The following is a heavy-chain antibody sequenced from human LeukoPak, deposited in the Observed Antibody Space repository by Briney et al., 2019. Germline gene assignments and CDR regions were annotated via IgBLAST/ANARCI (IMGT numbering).Heavy chain of an antibody. CDR3: AGLWFGELFLDS. Sequence: SETLSLTCTVSGGSISRDGYYWSWIRQNPGKGLEWIGYISYTGSTYYNPSLKSRVTMSVDTSKSHLSLKLNSVTAADTAVYYCAGLWFGELFLDSWGQGVLVTVSS. CDR2: ISYTGST. CDR1: GGSISRDGYY. J-gene: IGHJ4*02. D-gene: IGHD3-10*01. V-gene: IGHV4-31*03.